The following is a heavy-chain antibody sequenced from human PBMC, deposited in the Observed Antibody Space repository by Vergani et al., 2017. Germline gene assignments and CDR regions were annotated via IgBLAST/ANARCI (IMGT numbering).Heavy chain of an antibody. CDR1: GFIFSHYA. Sequence: QVQLVESGGGVVQPGGSLRLSCAASGFIFSHYAMHWVRQAPGKGLEWVAFIRFDGSNEYYANSVKGRFTISRYNSKNTLYLQMNNVRPEDTAVYYCARDGRYYDILTGYSKSPLVFDYWGQGTLVTVSS. CDR2: IRFDGSNE. CDR3: ARDGRYYDILTGYSKSPLVFDY. J-gene: IGHJ4*02. D-gene: IGHD3-9*01. V-gene: IGHV3-30*02.